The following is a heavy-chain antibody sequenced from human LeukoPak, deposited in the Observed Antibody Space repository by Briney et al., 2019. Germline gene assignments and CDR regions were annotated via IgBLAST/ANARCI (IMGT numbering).Heavy chain of an antibody. CDR2: ISYDGSNK. CDR1: GFTFSSYA. J-gene: IGHJ4*02. V-gene: IGHV3-30-3*01. Sequence: GGSLRLSCAASGFTFSSYAMHWVRQAPGKGLEWVAVISYDGSNKYYADSVKGRFTISRDNSKNTLYLQMNSLRAEDTAMYYCARIYYDFWSGYYGERFDYWGQGTLVTVSS. D-gene: IGHD3-3*01. CDR3: ARIYYDFWSGYYGERFDY.